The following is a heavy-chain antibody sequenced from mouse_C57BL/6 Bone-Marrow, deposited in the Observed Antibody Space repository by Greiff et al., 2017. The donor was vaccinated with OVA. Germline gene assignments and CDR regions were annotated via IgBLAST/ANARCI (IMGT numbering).Heavy chain of an antibody. CDR3: ARFDYVWFAY. V-gene: IGHV1-64*01. CDR1: GYTFTSYW. CDR2: IHPNSGST. J-gene: IGHJ3*01. Sequence: QVQLQQSGAELVKPGASVKLSCKASGYTFTSYWMHWVKQRPGQGLEWIGMIHPNSGSTNYNEKFKSKATLTVDKSSSTAYMQLSSLTSEDSAVYYCARFDYVWFAYWGQGTLVTVSA. D-gene: IGHD2-4*01.